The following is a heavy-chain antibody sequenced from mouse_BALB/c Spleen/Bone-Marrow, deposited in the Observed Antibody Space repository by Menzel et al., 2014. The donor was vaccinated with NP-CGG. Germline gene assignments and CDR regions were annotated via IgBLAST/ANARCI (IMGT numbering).Heavy chain of an antibody. V-gene: IGHV5-12-2*01. CDR1: GFTFSSYT. CDR2: ISNGGGST. J-gene: IGHJ4*01. Sequence: EVKLVESGGGLVQPGGSLKLSCAASGFTFSSYTLSWVRRTPEKRLEWVAYISNGGGSTYYPDTVKGRFTISRDNAKNTLYLQMSSLKSEDTAMYYCARQLGLRWAMDYWGQGTSVTVSS. CDR3: ARQLGLRWAMDY. D-gene: IGHD3-1*01.